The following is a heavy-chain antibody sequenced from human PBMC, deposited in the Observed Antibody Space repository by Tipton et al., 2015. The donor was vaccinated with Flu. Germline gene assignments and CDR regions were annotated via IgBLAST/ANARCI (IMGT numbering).Heavy chain of an antibody. V-gene: IGHV1-8*01. D-gene: IGHD6-13*01. Sequence: QLVQSGAEVKKPGASVKVSCKASGYTFTSYDINWVRQATGQGLEWMGWMNPNSGNTGYAQKFQGRVTMTRNTSISTAYMELSSLRSEDTAVYYCARGPSSYSSWYRGWFDPWGQGTLVTVSS. J-gene: IGHJ5*02. CDR3: ARGPSSYSSWYRGWFDP. CDR2: MNPNSGNT. CDR1: GYTFTSYD.